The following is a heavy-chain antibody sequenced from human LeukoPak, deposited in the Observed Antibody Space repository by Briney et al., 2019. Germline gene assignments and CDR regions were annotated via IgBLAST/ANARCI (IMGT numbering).Heavy chain of an antibody. V-gene: IGHV3-21*01. D-gene: IGHD3-9*01. CDR1: GFSSSGYN. Sequence: GGSLRLSCAASGFSSSGYNMNWVRQAPGKGLEWVSSITSSSSYIYHADSVKGRSTISRDNAKNSLYLQMNSLRAEDTAVYYCARVLRDYYFDYWGQGTLVTVSS. J-gene: IGHJ4*02. CDR2: ITSSSSYI. CDR3: ARVLRDYYFDY.